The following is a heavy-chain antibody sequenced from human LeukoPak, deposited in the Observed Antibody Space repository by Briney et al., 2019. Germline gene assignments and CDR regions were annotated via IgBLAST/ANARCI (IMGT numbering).Heavy chain of an antibody. CDR3: ATHLDSSGLAIDY. V-gene: IGHV1-18*01. J-gene: IGHJ4*01. CDR1: GYTFTSYG. D-gene: IGHD3-22*01. Sequence: ASVTVSCKASGYTFTSYGISWLRQGPAQGLERMGWISAYNGNTNYAQKRQGRVTMTTDTSTSTAYMELRSLRSDDTAVYYCATHLDSSGLAIDYWGQGTLATVSS. CDR2: ISAYNGNT.